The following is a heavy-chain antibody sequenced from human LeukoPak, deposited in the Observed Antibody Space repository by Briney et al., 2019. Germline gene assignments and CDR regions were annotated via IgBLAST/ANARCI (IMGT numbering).Heavy chain of an antibody. V-gene: IGHV4-39*07. D-gene: IGHD1-7*01. CDR1: GGSISSTNYY. CDR2: IYYSGST. Sequence: SETLSLTCTVSGGSISSTNYYWVWLRQPPGTGLEWTGNIYYSGSTYYNPSLKSRVTISLDTSKNQFSLKLSSVTTADTAVYYCARDSCITGTRVLAFDIWGQGTMVTVSP. CDR3: ARDSCITGTRVLAFDI. J-gene: IGHJ3*02.